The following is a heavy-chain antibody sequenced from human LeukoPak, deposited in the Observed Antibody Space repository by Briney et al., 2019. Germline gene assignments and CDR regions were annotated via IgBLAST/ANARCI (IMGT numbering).Heavy chain of an antibody. CDR3: ARTLIEYSVSSCYFDY. V-gene: IGHV3-30*04. Sequence: GGSLRLSCAASGFTYTKHAMHWVRQAPGKGLEWVAIISYDGSNKKYADSVKGRFTISRDNSKNTLYLQMNSLRAEDTAVYYCARTLIEYSVSSCYFDYWGQGTLVTVSS. CDR2: ISYDGSNK. CDR1: GFTYTKHA. D-gene: IGHD6-6*01. J-gene: IGHJ4*02.